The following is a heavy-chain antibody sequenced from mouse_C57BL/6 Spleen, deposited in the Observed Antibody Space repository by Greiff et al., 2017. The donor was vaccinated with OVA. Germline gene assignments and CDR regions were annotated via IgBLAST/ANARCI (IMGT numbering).Heavy chain of an antibody. CDR2: INPNNGGT. J-gene: IGHJ4*01. CDR1: RYTFTDYN. V-gene: IGHV1-18*01. CDR3: ATTVVADYAMDY. D-gene: IGHD1-1*01. Sequence: EVQLQQSGPELVKPGASVKIPCKASRYTFTDYNMDWVKQSHGKSLEWIGDINPNNGGTIYNQKFKGKATLTVDKSSSTAYMELRSLTSEDTAVYYCATTVVADYAMDYWGQGTSVTVSS.